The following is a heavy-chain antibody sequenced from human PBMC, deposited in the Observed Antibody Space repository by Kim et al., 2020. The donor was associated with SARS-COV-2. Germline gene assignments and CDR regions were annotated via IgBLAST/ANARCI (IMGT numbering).Heavy chain of an antibody. Sequence: YAKKFQGRVTITADESTSTAYMELSSLRSEDTAVYYCARGEDSSGWPLDYWGQGTLVTVSS. V-gene: IGHV1-69*01. CDR3: ARGEDSSGWPLDY. J-gene: IGHJ4*02. D-gene: IGHD6-19*01.